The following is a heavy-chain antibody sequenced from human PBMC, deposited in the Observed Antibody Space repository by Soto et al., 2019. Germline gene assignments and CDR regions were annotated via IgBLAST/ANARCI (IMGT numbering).Heavy chain of an antibody. CDR3: ARGSGYYYWDDY. Sequence: ASVKVSCKASGYTFTSYAMHWVRQAPGQRLEWMGWINAGNGNTKYSQKFQGRVTITRDTSASTAYMELSSLRSEDTAVYYCARGSGYYYWDDYWGQGTLVPVPS. D-gene: IGHD3-22*01. V-gene: IGHV1-3*01. J-gene: IGHJ4*02. CDR2: INAGNGNT. CDR1: GYTFTSYA.